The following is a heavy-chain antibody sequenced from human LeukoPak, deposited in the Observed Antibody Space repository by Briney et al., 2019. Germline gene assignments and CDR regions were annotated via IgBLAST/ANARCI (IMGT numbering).Heavy chain of an antibody. V-gene: IGHV4-34*01. CDR1: GGSFSGYY. Sequence: PETLYLTCAVYGGSFSGYYWSWIRQPPGKGLEWIGETNHSGSTNYNPSLKSRVTISVDTSKNQFSLKLSSVTAADTAVYYCARGRKTAGYSSSWYYYYGMDVWGQGTTVTVSS. CDR2: TNHSGST. D-gene: IGHD6-13*01. J-gene: IGHJ6*02. CDR3: ARGRKTAGYSSSWYYYYGMDV.